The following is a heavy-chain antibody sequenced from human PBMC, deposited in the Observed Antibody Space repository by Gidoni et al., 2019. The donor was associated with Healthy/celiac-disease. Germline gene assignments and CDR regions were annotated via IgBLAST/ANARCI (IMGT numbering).Heavy chain of an antibody. Sequence: QVQLQESGPGLVKPSETLSLTCTVSVGSISSYYWSWIRQPPGKGLEWIGYIYYSGSTNYNPPLKSRVTISVDTSKNQFSLKLSSVTAADTAVYYCARQLRFLEWLFFDYWGQGTLVTVSS. CDR1: VGSISSYY. V-gene: IGHV4-59*01. CDR2: IYYSGST. J-gene: IGHJ4*02. CDR3: ARQLRFLEWLFFDY. D-gene: IGHD3-3*01.